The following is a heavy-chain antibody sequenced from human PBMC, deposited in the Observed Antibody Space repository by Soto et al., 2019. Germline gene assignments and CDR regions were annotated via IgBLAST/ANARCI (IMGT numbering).Heavy chain of an antibody. Sequence: GGSLRLSCTASGFTFGDYAMSWVRQAPGKGLEWVGFIRSKAYGGTTEYAASVKGRFTISRDDSKSIAYLQMNSLKTEDTAVYYCTREQTYYDFWSGYSADLYGMDVWGQGSTVTVSS. CDR3: TREQTYYDFWSGYSADLYGMDV. J-gene: IGHJ6*01. CDR2: IRSKAYGGTT. V-gene: IGHV3-49*04. CDR1: GFTFGDYA. D-gene: IGHD3-3*01.